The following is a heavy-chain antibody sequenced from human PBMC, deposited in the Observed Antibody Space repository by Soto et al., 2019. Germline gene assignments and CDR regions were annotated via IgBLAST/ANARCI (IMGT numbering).Heavy chain of an antibody. CDR3: ASAPLRAYTYPVGH. CDR1: GFTFSNYW. CDR2: IASDGSST. D-gene: IGHD5-18*01. J-gene: IGHJ4*02. V-gene: IGHV3-74*01. Sequence: EVQLVESGGGLVQPGGSLRLSCAASGFTFSNYWMHWVRQAPGKGLVWVSRIASDGSSTTYADSVKGRFTISRDNAKNTLYLQMNSLRAEDTAVYYCASAPLRAYTYPVGHWGQGTLVTVSS.